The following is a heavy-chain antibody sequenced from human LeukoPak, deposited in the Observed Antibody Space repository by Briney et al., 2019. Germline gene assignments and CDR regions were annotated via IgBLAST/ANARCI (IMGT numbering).Heavy chain of an antibody. CDR2: IRSKAYGGTT. J-gene: IGHJ5*02. CDR1: GFTFGDYA. CDR3: TRGAFSGSYSSVFWFDP. V-gene: IGHV3-49*04. Sequence: GGSLRLSCTASGFTFGDYAMSWVRQAPGKGLEWVGFIRSKAYGGTTEYAASVKGRFTISRDDSKSIAYLQMNSLKTEDTAVYYCTRGAFSGSYSSVFWFDPWGQGTLVTVSS. D-gene: IGHD1-26*01.